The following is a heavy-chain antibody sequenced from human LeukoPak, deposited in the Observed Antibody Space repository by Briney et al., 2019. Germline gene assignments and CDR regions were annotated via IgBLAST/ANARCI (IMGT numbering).Heavy chain of an antibody. CDR1: GFTFSSYG. D-gene: IGHD2-2*01. CDR3: AKDWDQLLYYFDY. Sequence: PGGSLRLSCAASGFTFSSYGMSWVRQAPGKGLEWVSAISKSGASTYYVDSVKGRFTISRDNSKNTLYLQMNSLRAEDTAVYYCAKDWDQLLYYFDYWGQGTLVTVSS. CDR2: ISKSGAST. J-gene: IGHJ4*02. V-gene: IGHV3-23*01.